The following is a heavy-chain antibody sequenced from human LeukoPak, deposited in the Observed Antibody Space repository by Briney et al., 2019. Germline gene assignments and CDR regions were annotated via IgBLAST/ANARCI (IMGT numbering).Heavy chain of an antibody. D-gene: IGHD2-21*02. CDR1: GGTFSSYA. CDR2: IIPIFGTA. CDR3: ASAGGSCGGDCYSGDY. J-gene: IGHJ4*02. V-gene: IGHV1-69*05. Sequence: SVKVSCKASGGTFSSYAISWVRQAPGQGLEWMGRIIPIFGTANYAQKFQGRVTITTDESTSTAYMELSSLRSADTAGSYRASAGGSCGGDCYSGDYWGQGTLVTVSS.